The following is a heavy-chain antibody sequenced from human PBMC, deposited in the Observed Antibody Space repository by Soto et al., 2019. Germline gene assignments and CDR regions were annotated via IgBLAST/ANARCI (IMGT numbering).Heavy chain of an antibody. D-gene: IGHD3-3*02. CDR2: IYYSGST. CDR1: GGSISSSSYY. V-gene: IGHV4-39*01. CDR3: ARHGIFGAALPNWLDP. J-gene: IGHJ5*02. Sequence: SETLSLTCTVSGGSISSSSYYWGWIRQPPGKGLEWIGSIYYSGSTYYNTSLKNRVTISVDTSKKQISLKMSSVAAADMALYYCARHGIFGAALPNWLDPWGQGTLVTVSS.